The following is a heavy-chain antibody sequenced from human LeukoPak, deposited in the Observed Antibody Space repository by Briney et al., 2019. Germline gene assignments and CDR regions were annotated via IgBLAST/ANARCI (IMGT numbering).Heavy chain of an antibody. V-gene: IGHV4-34*01. J-gene: IGHJ6*03. Sequence: SETLSLTCAVYGGSFNGYYWGWIRQPPGKGLQWMGEINHSGSTNYNPSLKSRVTVSLDTSKIQFSLKLTSVTAADTAIYFCARLIKCSGGTCYRGNYFYYMDVWGKGTTVTVSS. CDR2: INHSGST. CDR1: GGSFNGYY. CDR3: ARLIKCSGGTCYRGNYFYYMDV. D-gene: IGHD2-15*01.